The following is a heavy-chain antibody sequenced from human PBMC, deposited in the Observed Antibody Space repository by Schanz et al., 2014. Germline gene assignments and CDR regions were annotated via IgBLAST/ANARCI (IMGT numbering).Heavy chain of an antibody. CDR2: IIPIHGIV. V-gene: IGHV1-69*02. J-gene: IGHJ3*01. D-gene: IGHD2-15*01. CDR1: GGTFSTYP. CDR3: ARGGGTEDVLDV. Sequence: QVQLVQSGAEVKKPGSSMKVSCKASGGTFSTYPINWLRQAPGQGLEWMGRIIPIHGIVNYAQRFQDRVRINAKKATSTAYIALSCVRSDDTAGYDGARGGGTEDVLDVWGQGTMLTVSS.